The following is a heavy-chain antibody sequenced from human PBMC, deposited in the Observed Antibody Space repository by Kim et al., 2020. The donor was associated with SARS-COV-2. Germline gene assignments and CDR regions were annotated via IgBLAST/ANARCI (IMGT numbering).Heavy chain of an antibody. V-gene: IGHV3-7*01. J-gene: IGHJ6*02. D-gene: IGHD6-19*01. CDR2: IKQDGSEK. CDR1: GFTFSSYW. Sequence: GGSLRLSCAASGFTFSSYWMSWVRQAPGKGLEWVANIKQDGSEKYYVDSVKGRFTISRDNAKNSLYLQMNSLRAEDTAVYYCARDLRSGRGIAVAEGYYCGMDVWGQGTTVTVSS. CDR3: ARDLRSGRGIAVAEGYYCGMDV.